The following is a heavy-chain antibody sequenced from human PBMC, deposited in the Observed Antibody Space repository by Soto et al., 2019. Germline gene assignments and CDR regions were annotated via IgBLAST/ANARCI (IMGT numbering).Heavy chain of an antibody. V-gene: IGHV3-23*01. CDR2: ISGSGGST. CDR1: GFTFSSYA. Sequence: PGGSLTLSCAASGFTFSSYAMSWVRQAPGKGLEWVSAISGSGGSTDSVDSVKGRFTISRDSAKNSLYLEMNSLRAEATAVYYCARESEVLTSGFDDWGQGTLVTVSS. CDR3: ARESEVLTSGFDD. D-gene: IGHD3-10*01. J-gene: IGHJ4*02.